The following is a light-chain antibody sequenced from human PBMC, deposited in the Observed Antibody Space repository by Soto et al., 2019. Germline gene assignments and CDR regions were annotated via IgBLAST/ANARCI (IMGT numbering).Light chain of an antibody. CDR2: DAS. CDR1: QTISTL. Sequence: IQMTQSPSTLSASVGDRVTITCQASQTISTLLAWYQHKPGKAPNLLIYDASSLESGVPSRFSCSGSGTEFTLTISSLQPDDSATYCCQQYSSLVTFGQGTKLEI. V-gene: IGKV1-5*01. J-gene: IGKJ2*01. CDR3: QQYSSLVT.